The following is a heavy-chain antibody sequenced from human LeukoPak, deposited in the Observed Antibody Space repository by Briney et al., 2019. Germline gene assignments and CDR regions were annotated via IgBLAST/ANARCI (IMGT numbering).Heavy chain of an antibody. Sequence: PSETLSLTCAVSGGSITSSNWWTWVRQPPGKGLEWIGEIYHTGSTNYNPSLKDRVTISVDKSKNQFSLNLSSVTAADTAVYYCARGRIAVAGSRSIYFDYWGQGTLVTVSS. V-gene: IGHV4-4*02. CDR2: IYHTGST. CDR1: GGSITSSNW. J-gene: IGHJ4*02. CDR3: ARGRIAVAGSRSIYFDY. D-gene: IGHD6-19*01.